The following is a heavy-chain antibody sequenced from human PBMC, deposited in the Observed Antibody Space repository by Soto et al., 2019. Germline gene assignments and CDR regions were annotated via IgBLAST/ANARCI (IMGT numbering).Heavy chain of an antibody. CDR1: GYTFTSYG. CDR3: ARDLDNRGDFWSGVYYYYGMDV. Sequence: ASVKVSCKASGYTFTSYGISWVRQAPGQGLEWMGWISAYNGNTNYAQKLQGRVTMTTDTSTSTAYMELRSLRSDDTAVYYCARDLDNRGDFWSGVYYYYGMDVWGQGTTVTVSS. CDR2: ISAYNGNT. D-gene: IGHD3-3*01. J-gene: IGHJ6*02. V-gene: IGHV1-18*01.